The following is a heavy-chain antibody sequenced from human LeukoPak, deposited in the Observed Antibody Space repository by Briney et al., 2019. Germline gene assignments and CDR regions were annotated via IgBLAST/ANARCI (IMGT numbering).Heavy chain of an antibody. V-gene: IGHV4-59*01. Sequence: SETLSLTYTVSGGSISSYYWSWIRQPPGKGLEWIGYIYYSGSTNYNPSLKSRVTISVDTSKNQFSLKLSSVTAADTAVYYCARGGPNYYDSSGSISAFDYWGQGTLVTVSS. D-gene: IGHD3-22*01. CDR3: ARGGPNYYDSSGSISAFDY. J-gene: IGHJ4*02. CDR2: IYYSGST. CDR1: GGSISSYY.